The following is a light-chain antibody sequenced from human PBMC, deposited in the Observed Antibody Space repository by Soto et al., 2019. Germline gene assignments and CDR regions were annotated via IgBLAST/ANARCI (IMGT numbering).Light chain of an antibody. CDR3: SSYAGSSTLV. CDR2: EGT. Sequence: QSALTQPASVSGSPGQSITISCTGTSSDVGSYNLVSWYQQHPGKAPKLMIFEGTKRPSGVSNRFSASKSGNTASLTISGLQAEDEADYYCSSYAGSSTLVFGGGTKLTVL. V-gene: IGLV2-23*01. J-gene: IGLJ2*01. CDR1: SSDVGSYNL.